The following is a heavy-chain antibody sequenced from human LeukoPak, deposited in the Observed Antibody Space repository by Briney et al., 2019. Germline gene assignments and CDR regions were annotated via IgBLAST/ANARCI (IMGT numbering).Heavy chain of an antibody. CDR1: GFTFSSCA. CDR3: AKVIVRAASPKGPFDY. CDR2: ISGSGDST. Sequence: PGGSLRLSCAASGFTFSSCAMSWVRQAPGKGLEWVSAISGSGDSTYYADSVKGRFTISRDNSKNTLFLQMNSLRAEDTALYYCAKVIVRAASPKGPFDYWGQGTLVTVSS. J-gene: IGHJ4*02. V-gene: IGHV3-23*01. D-gene: IGHD2/OR15-2a*01.